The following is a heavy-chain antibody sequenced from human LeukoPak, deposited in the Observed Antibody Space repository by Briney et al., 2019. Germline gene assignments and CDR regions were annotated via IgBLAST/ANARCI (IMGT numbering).Heavy chain of an antibody. D-gene: IGHD4-17*01. CDR3: AKDLVTVTTPGYAFDI. Sequence: PGGSLRLSCAASGFTVSSNYMSWVRQAPGKGLEWVSVIYSGDNTYYADSVKGRFTISRDNSKNTLYLQMNSLRAEDTAVYYCAKDLVTVTTPGYAFDIWGQGTMVTVSS. CDR2: IYSGDNT. J-gene: IGHJ3*02. CDR1: GFTVSSNY. V-gene: IGHV3-53*01.